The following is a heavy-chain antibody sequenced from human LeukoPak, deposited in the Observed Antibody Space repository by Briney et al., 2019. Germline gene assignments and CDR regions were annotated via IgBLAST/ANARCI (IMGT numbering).Heavy chain of an antibody. V-gene: IGHV4-59*12. Sequence: SETLSLTCTVSGGSISSYYWSWIRQPPGKGLEWIGYIYYSGSTNYNPSLKSRVTISVDTSKNQFSLKLSSVTAADTAVYYCAGGGGNSWYYYYYMDVWGKGTTVTVSS. CDR2: IYYSGST. D-gene: IGHD6-13*01. CDR1: GGSISSYY. CDR3: AGGGGNSWYYYYYMDV. J-gene: IGHJ6*03.